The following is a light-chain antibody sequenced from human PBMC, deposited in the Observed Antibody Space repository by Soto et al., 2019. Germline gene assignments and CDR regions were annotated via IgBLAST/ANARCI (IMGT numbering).Light chain of an antibody. V-gene: IGLV2-14*01. J-gene: IGLJ1*01. Sequence: QSALTQPASVSGSPGQSITISCTGTSSDLGGYNFVSWYQHHPGKAPKLMIYQVSNRPSGVSNRFSGSKSGNTASLTISGLEADDEDDDCCCSATSRSPYVFGTGTKLTVL. CDR2: QVS. CDR1: SSDLGGYNF. CDR3: CSATSRSPYV.